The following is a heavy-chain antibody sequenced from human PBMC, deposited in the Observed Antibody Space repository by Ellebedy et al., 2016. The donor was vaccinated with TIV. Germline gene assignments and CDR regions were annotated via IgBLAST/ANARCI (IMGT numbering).Heavy chain of an antibody. Sequence: GESLKISCAASGFTFSNYAMSWVRQAPGKGLEWVSSISAGGGSTFYADSVKGRFSISTDTSKTTLYLQMNSLRAEDTAVYFCARDDRVYVYGQFHYWGQGTLVTVSS. CDR2: ISAGGGST. CDR1: GFTFSNYA. J-gene: IGHJ4*02. V-gene: IGHV3-23*01. D-gene: IGHD5-18*01. CDR3: ARDDRVYVYGQFHY.